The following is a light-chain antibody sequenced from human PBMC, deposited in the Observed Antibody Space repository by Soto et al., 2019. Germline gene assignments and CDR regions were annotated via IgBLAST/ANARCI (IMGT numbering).Light chain of an antibody. J-gene: IGLJ2*01. V-gene: IGLV2-8*01. CDR2: EVN. CDR1: SSDVGAYNY. Sequence: QSALTQPPSASGSPGQSVTIACTGTSSDVGAYNYVSWYQQHPGKAPKLMIYEVNKRPSGVPDRFSGSKSGNTASLTVSGLQAEDEAYYYCSSSAGCYYFVVFGGGTKLTVL. CDR3: SSSAGCYYFVV.